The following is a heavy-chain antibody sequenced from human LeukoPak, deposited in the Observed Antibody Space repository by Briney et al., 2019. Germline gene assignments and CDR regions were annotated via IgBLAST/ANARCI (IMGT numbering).Heavy chain of an antibody. V-gene: IGHV1-3*01. CDR3: ARAIWTSTVTTYYLDY. CDR2: INAGSGKT. J-gene: IGHJ4*02. D-gene: IGHD4-17*01. Sequence: ASVKVSCKAAGYSFTNYAIQWVRQAPGQRLEWMGWINAGSGKTKYSQKFQGRVTITRDTSATTAYMELSGLRSEDTAVYYCARAIWTSTVTTYYLDYWGQGTLVTVSS. CDR1: GYSFTNYA.